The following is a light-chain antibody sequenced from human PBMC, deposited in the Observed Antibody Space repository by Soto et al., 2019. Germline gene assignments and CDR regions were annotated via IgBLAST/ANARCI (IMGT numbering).Light chain of an antibody. CDR2: GAS. V-gene: IGKV3-15*01. J-gene: IGKJ4*01. CDR1: QSFSSN. Sequence: EIVMTHSPATLSVSPGERATLSCRAIQSFSSNLAWYQQKPGQAPRLLIYGASTRATGIPARFSGSGSGTEFTLTVSSLKSEDFAVYYCQQYNNWPPLTFGGGTKVDIK. CDR3: QQYNNWPPLT.